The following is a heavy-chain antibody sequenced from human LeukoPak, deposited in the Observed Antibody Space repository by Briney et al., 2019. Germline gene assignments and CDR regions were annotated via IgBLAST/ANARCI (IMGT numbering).Heavy chain of an antibody. D-gene: IGHD2-2*01. V-gene: IGHV1-2*02. J-gene: IGHJ5*02. CDR2: INPNSGGT. CDR1: GYIFTTYF. CDR3: ARESVSDCSSTSCSFNWFDP. Sequence: GASVKVSCKASGYIFTTYFIHWVRQAPGQGLEWMGWINPNSGGTNYAQKFQGRVTMTRDTSISTAYMELSRLRSDDTAVYYCARESVSDCSSTSCSFNWFDPWGQGTLVTVSS.